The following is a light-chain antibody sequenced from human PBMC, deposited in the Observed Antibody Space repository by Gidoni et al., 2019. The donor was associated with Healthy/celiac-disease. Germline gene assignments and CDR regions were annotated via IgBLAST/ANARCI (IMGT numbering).Light chain of an antibody. J-gene: IGLJ2*01. Sequence: QSALTQPASVSGAPGQSRTLSCTGTSSDVGGYNYVSWYQQHPGKAPKLMIYDVSNRPSGVSNRFSGSKSGNTASLTISGLQAEDEADYYCSSYTSSSTLVVFGGGTNLTVL. CDR2: DVS. CDR1: SSDVGGYNY. V-gene: IGLV2-14*03. CDR3: SSYTSSSTLVV.